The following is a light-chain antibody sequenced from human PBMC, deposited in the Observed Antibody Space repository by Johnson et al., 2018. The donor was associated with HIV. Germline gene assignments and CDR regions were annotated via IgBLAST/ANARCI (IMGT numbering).Light chain of an antibody. J-gene: IGLJ1*01. CDR1: NSNIGYNS. CDR2: ENN. Sequence: QSVLTQPPSVSAAPGQRVTISCSGNNSNIGYNSVSWYQHVPGTAPKLLIYENNKRPSGIPDRFSASKSGTSATLDITGLQTGDEADYYCGAWDSGLTAHFVFGTGTKITVL. V-gene: IGLV1-51*02. CDR3: GAWDSGLTAHFV.